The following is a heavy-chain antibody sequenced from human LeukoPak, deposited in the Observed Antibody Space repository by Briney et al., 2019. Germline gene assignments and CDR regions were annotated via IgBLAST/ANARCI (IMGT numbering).Heavy chain of an antibody. V-gene: IGHV3-23*01. CDR2: ISSSGGST. J-gene: IGHJ3*02. CDR3: AKDRPNSSWYRGAFDI. CDR1: GFTFSSYT. D-gene: IGHD6-13*01. Sequence: PGGSLRLSCAASGFTFSSYTMSWVRQAPGKGLEWVSTISSSGGSTYYADSVKGRFTISRDNSKNTLYLQMNNLRAEDTAVYYCAKDRPNSSWYRGAFDIWGQGTMDTVSS.